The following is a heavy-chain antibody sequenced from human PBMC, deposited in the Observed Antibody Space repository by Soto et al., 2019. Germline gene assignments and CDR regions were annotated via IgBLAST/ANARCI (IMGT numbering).Heavy chain of an antibody. CDR1: GFTFSSYA. V-gene: IGHV3-30-3*01. D-gene: IGHD3-10*01. CDR3: ARDRAMVRGVIERIYGMDV. J-gene: IGHJ6*02. Sequence: QVQLVESGGGVVQPGRSLRLSCAASGFTFSSYAMHWVRQAPGKGLEWVAVISYDGSNKYYADSVKGRFTISRDNSKNTLYLQMNGLRAEDTAVYYCARDRAMVRGVIERIYGMDVWGQGTTVTVSS. CDR2: ISYDGSNK.